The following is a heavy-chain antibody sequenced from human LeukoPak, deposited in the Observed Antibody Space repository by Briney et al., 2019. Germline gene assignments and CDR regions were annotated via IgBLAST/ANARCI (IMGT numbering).Heavy chain of an antibody. J-gene: IGHJ3*02. CDR2: IYYSGST. Sequence: SQTLSLTCTVSGGSVSSGDYYWRWIRQPPGKGLEWIGYIYYSGSTYYNPSLKSRVTISVDTSKNQFSLKLSSVTAADTAVYYCATYDYGDYGGSDAFDIWGQGTMVTVSS. V-gene: IGHV4-30-4*08. D-gene: IGHD4-17*01. CDR1: GGSVSSGDYY. CDR3: ATYDYGDYGGSDAFDI.